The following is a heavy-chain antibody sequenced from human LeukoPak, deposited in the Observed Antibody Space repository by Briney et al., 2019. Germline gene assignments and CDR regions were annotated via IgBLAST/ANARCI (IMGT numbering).Heavy chain of an antibody. Sequence: PSETLSLTCTVSGGSISSGDYYWSWIRQPPGKGLEWIGYFYYSGSTYYNPSLKSRVTISVDTSKNQFSLKLSSVAAADTAVYYCDRVDSSSWRPMKFDYWGQGTLVTVSS. CDR1: GGSISSGDYY. CDR3: DRVDSSSWRPMKFDY. V-gene: IGHV4-30-4*08. D-gene: IGHD6-13*01. CDR2: FYYSGST. J-gene: IGHJ4*02.